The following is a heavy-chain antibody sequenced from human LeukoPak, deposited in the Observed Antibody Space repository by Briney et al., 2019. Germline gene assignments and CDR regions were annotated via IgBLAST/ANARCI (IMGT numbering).Heavy chain of an antibody. Sequence: ASVTVSCKASGYSFTGYNMHWVRQAPGQGPEWMGWINPSSGDTNYAQKFQGRVTMTRDTSISTAYMEMSRLRSDDTAVYYCARVRGSGCLDFWGQGTLVTVS. V-gene: IGHV1-2*02. CDR2: INPSSGDT. CDR1: GYSFTGYN. D-gene: IGHD6-19*01. J-gene: IGHJ4*02. CDR3: ARVRGSGCLDF.